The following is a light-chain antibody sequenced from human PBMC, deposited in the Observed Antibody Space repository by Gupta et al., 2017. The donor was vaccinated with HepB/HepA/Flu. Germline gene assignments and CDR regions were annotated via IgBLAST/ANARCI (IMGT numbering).Light chain of an antibody. CDR2: DAS. CDR1: QSVSTN. V-gene: IGKV3-15*01. J-gene: IGKJ4*01. CDR3: QQYNNWPPLT. Sequence: EIVMTQSPATLSVSPGERPTLSCRASQSVSTNLAWYQQKPGQAPRLLIYDASTRATGIPARFSGSGSGTEFTLTISSLQSEDFAVYDCQQYNNWPPLTFGGGTKVEIK.